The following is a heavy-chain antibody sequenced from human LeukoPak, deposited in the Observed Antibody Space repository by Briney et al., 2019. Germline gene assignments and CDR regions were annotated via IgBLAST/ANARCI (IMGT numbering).Heavy chain of an antibody. D-gene: IGHD2-2*02. J-gene: IGHJ1*01. V-gene: IGHV3-30*02. CDR3: AREVYCSSTSCYTGYFQH. CDR1: GFTFSSYG. Sequence: GGSLRLSCAASGFTFSSYGMHWVRQAPGKGLEWVAFIGYDGSNKYYADSVKGRFTISRENSKNTLYLQMNSLRAEDTAVYYCAREVYCSSTSCYTGYFQHWGQGTLITVSS. CDR2: IGYDGSNK.